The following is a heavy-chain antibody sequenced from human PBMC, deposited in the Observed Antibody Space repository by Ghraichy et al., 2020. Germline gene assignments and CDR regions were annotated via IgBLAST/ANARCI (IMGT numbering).Heavy chain of an antibody. Sequence: ASVKVSCKVSGYTLTELSMHWVRQAPGKGLEWMGGFDPEDGETIYAQKFQGRVTMTEDTSIDTAYMELSSLRSEDTAVYYCATVSLTGGDYLYYYGMDVWGQGTTVTVSS. D-gene: IGHD4-17*01. V-gene: IGHV1-24*01. J-gene: IGHJ6*02. CDR3: ATVSLTGGDYLYYYGMDV. CDR1: GYTLTELS. CDR2: FDPEDGET.